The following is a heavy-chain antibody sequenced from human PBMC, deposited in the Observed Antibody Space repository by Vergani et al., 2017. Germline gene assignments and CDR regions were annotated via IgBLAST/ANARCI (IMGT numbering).Heavy chain of an antibody. CDR2: IKQDGSEK. J-gene: IGHJ5*02. V-gene: IGHV3-7*01. Sequence: EVQLVESGGGLVQPGGSLRLSCAASGFTFSSYWMSWVRQAPGKGLEWVANIKQDGSEKYYVDSVKGRFTISRDNAKNSLYLQMNSLRAEDTAVYYCARGINLPSLEWLVSRGGAWFDPWGQGTLVTVSS. CDR3: ARGINLPSLEWLVSRGGAWFDP. D-gene: IGHD3-3*01. CDR1: GFTFSSYW.